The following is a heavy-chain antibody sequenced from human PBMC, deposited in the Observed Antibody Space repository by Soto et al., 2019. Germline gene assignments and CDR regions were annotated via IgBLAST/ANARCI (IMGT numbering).Heavy chain of an antibody. CDR2: ISAYNGNT. CDR1: GYTFTSYG. CDR3: ARADCSSTSCPYYWYFDL. J-gene: IGHJ2*01. Sequence: QVQLVQSGAEVKKPGASVKVSCKASGYTFTSYGISWVRQAPGQGLEWMGWISAYNGNTNYAQKPQGRVTMPTDTSASIVYMELRSLRSDDTAVYYCARADCSSTSCPYYWYFDLWGRGTLVTVSS. D-gene: IGHD2-2*01. V-gene: IGHV1-18*01.